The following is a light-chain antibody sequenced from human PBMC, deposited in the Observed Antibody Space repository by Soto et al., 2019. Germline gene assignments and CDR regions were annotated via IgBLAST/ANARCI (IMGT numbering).Light chain of an antibody. CDR2: GTS. CDR3: QQYCSSSST. J-gene: IGKJ1*01. V-gene: IGKV3-20*01. Sequence: EVVLTQSPGTLSLSPGERATLSCRASQSVSSSYLAWYQQKPGQAPRLLIYGTSSRATGLPDRFSGTGSGTDFTLTISRLEPEDVAVYYYQQYCSSSSTFGQGTKVEIK. CDR1: QSVSSSY.